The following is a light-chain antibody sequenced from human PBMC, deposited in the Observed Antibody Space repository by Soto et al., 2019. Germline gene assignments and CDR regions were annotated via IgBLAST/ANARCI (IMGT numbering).Light chain of an antibody. J-gene: IGLJ3*02. V-gene: IGLV2-11*01. CDR2: DVS. CDR1: SNDVGGSNY. CDR3: CSYAGRGGV. Sequence: QSALTQPRSVSGSPGQSVTISCTGTSNDVGGSNYVSWYQQHPGKAPKLLIYDVSKRPSGVPDRFSGSKSGNTASLTISSLQAEDEADYYCCSYAGRGGVFGGGTKLTVL.